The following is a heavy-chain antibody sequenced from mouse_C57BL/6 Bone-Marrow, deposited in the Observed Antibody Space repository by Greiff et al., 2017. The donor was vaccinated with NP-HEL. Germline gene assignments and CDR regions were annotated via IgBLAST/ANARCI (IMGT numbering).Heavy chain of an antibody. CDR2: INPNNGGT. J-gene: IGHJ2*01. V-gene: IGHV1-26*01. Sequence: VQLQQSGPELVKPGASVKISCKASGYTFTDYYMNWVKQSHGKSLEWIGDINPNNGGTSYNQKFKGKATLTVDKSSSTAYMELRSLTSEDSAVYYCASVYYYGSSYFDYWGQGTTRTVSS. CDR3: ASVYYYGSSYFDY. D-gene: IGHD1-1*01. CDR1: GYTFTDYY.